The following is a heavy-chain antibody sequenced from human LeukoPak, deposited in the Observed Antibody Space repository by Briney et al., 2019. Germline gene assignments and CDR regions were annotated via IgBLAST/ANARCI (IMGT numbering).Heavy chain of an antibody. Sequence: SETLSLTCTVSGGSISRYYWSWIRQPPGKGLEWIGYIYYSGSTSYNPSLKSRVTISVDTSKNQFSLKLSSVTAADTAVYYCARCWGRYFDWSSIVGWGQGTLVTVSS. CDR2: IYYSGST. CDR1: GGSISRYY. CDR3: ARCWGRYFDWSSIVG. J-gene: IGHJ4*02. D-gene: IGHD3-9*01. V-gene: IGHV4-59*01.